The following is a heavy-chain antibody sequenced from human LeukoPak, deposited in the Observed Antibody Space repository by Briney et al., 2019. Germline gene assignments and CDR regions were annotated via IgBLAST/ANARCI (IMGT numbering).Heavy chain of an antibody. J-gene: IGHJ3*02. D-gene: IGHD3-22*01. CDR2: IRRKAYGGTI. CDR1: GFTFGDYA. Sequence: PGRSLRLSCTTSGFTFGDYAMNWVRQVPGKGLDWVGLIRRKAYGGTIEYAASVKGRFSISRDDSKSIAYLQMNSLEIEDTAVYYCAKKRTMIVVVNDAFDIWGQGTMVTVSS. CDR3: AKKRTMIVVVNDAFDI. V-gene: IGHV3-49*04.